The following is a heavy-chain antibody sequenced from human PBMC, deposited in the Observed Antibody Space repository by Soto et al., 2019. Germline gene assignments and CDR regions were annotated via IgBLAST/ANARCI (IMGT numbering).Heavy chain of an antibody. V-gene: IGHV3-74*01. CDR2: INRDGRVR. Sequence: EVQLVESGGDLVQPGGSLRLSCVVSGFTFTDYRMHWVRQAPGKGLVWVANINRDGRVRHYADSVNGRFTISRDNGRNTVYLQMNNVRAEDTAVDYCTRFPAFDFWGRGTLVSVSS. J-gene: IGHJ4*02. CDR1: GFTFTDYR. CDR3: TRFPAFDF.